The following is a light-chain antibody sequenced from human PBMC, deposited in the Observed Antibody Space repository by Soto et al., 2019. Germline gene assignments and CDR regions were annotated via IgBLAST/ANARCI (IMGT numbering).Light chain of an antibody. J-gene: IGLJ1*01. Sequence: SVLTQPASVSGSPGQSITISCTGTSSDVGGYNYVSWYQQEPGKAPKLMICDVSNRPSGVSNRFSGSKSGNTASLTISGLQAEDEADYYCRSYTSDTTFVFGTGT. CDR1: SSDVGGYNY. CDR2: DVS. CDR3: RSYTSDTTFV. V-gene: IGLV2-14*01.